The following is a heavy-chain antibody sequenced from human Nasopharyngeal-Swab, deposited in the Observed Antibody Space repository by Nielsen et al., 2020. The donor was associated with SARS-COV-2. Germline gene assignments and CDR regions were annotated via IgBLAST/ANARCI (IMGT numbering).Heavy chain of an antibody. CDR2: ISSSSYT. V-gene: IGHV3-11*06. J-gene: IGHJ6*02. D-gene: IGHD3-9*01. Sequence: LSLTCAASGFTFSDYYMSWIRQAPGKGLEWVSYISSSSYTNYADSVKGRFTISRDNARNSLYLQMNSLRAEDTAVYYCARVSPPLLTGSYYYYGMDVWGQGTTVTVSS. CDR3: ARVSPPLLTGSYYYYGMDV. CDR1: GFTFSDYY.